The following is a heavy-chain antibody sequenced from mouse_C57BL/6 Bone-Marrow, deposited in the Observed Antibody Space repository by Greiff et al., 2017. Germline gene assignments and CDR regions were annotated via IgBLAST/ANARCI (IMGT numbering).Heavy chain of an antibody. J-gene: IGHJ4*01. Sequence: QVQLQQPGAELVKPGASVTMSCKASGYTFTSYWITWVKPRPGQGLEWIGDIYPGSGSTNYNEKFKSKATLTVDTSSSTAYMQLSSLTSEDSAVYYCAMLLLRFYYAMDYWGQGTSVTVSS. D-gene: IGHD1-1*01. V-gene: IGHV1-55*01. CDR2: IYPGSGST. CDR1: GYTFTSYW. CDR3: AMLLLRFYYAMDY.